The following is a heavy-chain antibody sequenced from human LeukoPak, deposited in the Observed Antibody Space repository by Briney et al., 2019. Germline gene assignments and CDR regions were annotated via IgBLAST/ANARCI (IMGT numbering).Heavy chain of an antibody. Sequence: SETLSLTCAVYGGSFSGYYWSWIRQPPGKGLEWIGEINHSGSTNYNPSLKSRVTISVDTSKNQFSLKLSSVTAADTAVYYCARLEVMDVWGKGTTVTISS. J-gene: IGHJ6*03. D-gene: IGHD1-1*01. CDR1: GGSFSGYY. V-gene: IGHV4-34*01. CDR3: ARLEVMDV. CDR2: INHSGST.